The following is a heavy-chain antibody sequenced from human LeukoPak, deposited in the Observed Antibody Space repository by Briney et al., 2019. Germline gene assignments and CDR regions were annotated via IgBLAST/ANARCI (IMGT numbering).Heavy chain of an antibody. J-gene: IGHJ4*02. CDR1: GFTFSSYE. Sequence: PGGSLRLSCAASGFTFSSYEMNWVRQAPGKGLEWVSYISSSGSTIYYADSVKGRFTISRDNAKNSLYLQMNSLRAEDTAVYYCARGPDIVVVVAAYYFDYWGQGTLVTVSS. V-gene: IGHV3-48*03. CDR2: ISSSGSTI. D-gene: IGHD2-15*01. CDR3: ARGPDIVVVVAAYYFDY.